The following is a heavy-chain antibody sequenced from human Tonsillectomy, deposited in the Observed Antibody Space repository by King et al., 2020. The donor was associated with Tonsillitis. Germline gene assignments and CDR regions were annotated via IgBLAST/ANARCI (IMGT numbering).Heavy chain of an antibody. CDR1: GGSFSDYY. D-gene: IGHD5-18*01. J-gene: IGHJ2*01. Sequence: VQLQQWGAGLLKPSETLSLTCAVHGGSFSDYYWSWIRQPPGKGLEWIGEVNHSGSTNYNPSLKSRVTISLDTPKNQFSLNLGSVTAADTAVYYCARVLVGGYGSGFRSWYFDLWGRGTLVTVSS. V-gene: IGHV4-34*01. CDR3: ARVLVGGYGSGFRSWYFDL. CDR2: VNHSGST.